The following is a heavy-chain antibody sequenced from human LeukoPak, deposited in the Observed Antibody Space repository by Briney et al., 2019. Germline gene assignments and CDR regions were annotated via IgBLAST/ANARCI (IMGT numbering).Heavy chain of an antibody. CDR3: ARFSSIFGVVSYYYYGMDV. CDR1: GYTFTSYG. Sequence: ASVKVSCKASGYTFTSYGISWLRQAPGQGLEWMGWISAYNGNTNYAQKLQGRVTMTTDTSTSTAYMELRSLRSDDTAVYYCARFSSIFGVVSYYYYGMDVWGQGTTVTVSS. J-gene: IGHJ6*02. CDR2: ISAYNGNT. D-gene: IGHD3-3*01. V-gene: IGHV1-18*01.